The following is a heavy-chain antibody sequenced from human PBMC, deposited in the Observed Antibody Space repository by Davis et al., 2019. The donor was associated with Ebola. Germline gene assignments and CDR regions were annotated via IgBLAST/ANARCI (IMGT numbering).Heavy chain of an antibody. D-gene: IGHD1-26*01. J-gene: IGHJ3*01. V-gene: IGHV3-74*01. CDR2: INSDATTI. CDR3: TRVRTGSSGTFDL. Sequence: GESLKISCAASGFTFSDYYMSWIRQAPGKGLVWVSRINSDATTITYADSVTGRFTISRDNAKNTLYLQLNSLRVEDTAVYYCTRVRTGSSGTFDLWGQGTMVTVSS. CDR1: GFTFSDYY.